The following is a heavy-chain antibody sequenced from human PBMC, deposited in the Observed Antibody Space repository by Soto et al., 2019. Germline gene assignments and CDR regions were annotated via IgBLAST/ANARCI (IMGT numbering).Heavy chain of an antibody. CDR3: ARSRDQLLGYYYGMDV. CDR2: ISSSSSYI. Sequence: PGGSLRLSCAASGFTFSSYSMNWVRQAPGKGLEWVSSISSSSSYIYYADSVKGRFTISRDNAKNSLYLQMNSLRAEDTAVYYCARSRDQLLGYYYGMDVWGQGTTVTVSS. CDR1: GFTFSSYS. V-gene: IGHV3-21*01. J-gene: IGHJ6*02. D-gene: IGHD2-2*01.